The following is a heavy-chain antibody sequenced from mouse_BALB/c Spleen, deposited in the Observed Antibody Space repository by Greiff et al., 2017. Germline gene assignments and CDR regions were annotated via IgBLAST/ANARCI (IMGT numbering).Heavy chain of an antibody. J-gene: IGHJ2*01. CDR1: GFTFSSYG. V-gene: IGHV5-6-3*01. Sequence: EVMLVESGGGLVQPGGSLKLSCAASGFTFSSYGMSWVRQTPDKRLELVATINSNGGSTYYPDSVKGRFTISRDNAKNTLYLQMSSLKSEDTAMYYCARGQYGNYGGYWGQGTTLTVSS. CDR2: INSNGGST. CDR3: ARGQYGNYGGY. D-gene: IGHD2-10*02.